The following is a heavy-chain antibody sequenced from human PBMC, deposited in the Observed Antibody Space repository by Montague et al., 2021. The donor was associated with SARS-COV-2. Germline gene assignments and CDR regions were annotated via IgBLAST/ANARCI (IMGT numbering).Heavy chain of an antibody. CDR2: ISHSGST. V-gene: IGHV4-59*08. CDR3: ARHYSVTLRAVY. J-gene: IGHJ4*02. Sequence: SETLSLTCTASGGSFRIFYWSWFRQSPGNGLEWIGYISHSGSTNYNPSLTSRVTMSVDTSKNQFSLKVNSVTAADTAVYYCARHYSVTLRAVYWGQGTQVAVSS. CDR1: GGSFRIFY. D-gene: IGHD4-11*01.